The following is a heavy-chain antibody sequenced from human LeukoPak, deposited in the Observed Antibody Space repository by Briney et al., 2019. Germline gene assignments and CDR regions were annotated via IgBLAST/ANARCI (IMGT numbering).Heavy chain of an antibody. V-gene: IGHV3-74*01. Sequence: PGGSLRLSCAASGFTFSSYWMHWVRQAPGKGLVWVSRLNSDGSSTSYADSVKGRFTISRDNAETTLHLQMNNLSAEDTAVYYCARASNRNSINFDYWGQRALVTVSS. CDR3: ARASNRNSINFDY. CDR2: LNSDGSST. D-gene: IGHD1-7*01. CDR1: GFTFSSYW. J-gene: IGHJ4*02.